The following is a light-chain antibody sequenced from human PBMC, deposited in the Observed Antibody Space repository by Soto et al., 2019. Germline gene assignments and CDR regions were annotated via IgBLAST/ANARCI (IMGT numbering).Light chain of an antibody. V-gene: IGLV3-25*01. Sequence: SYELTQPPSVSLSPGQTARIACSGDAMPNQYAYWYQQKPGQAPILVIYKDNERPSGIPERFSGSNSGTTATLTISGVKAEDEADYYCQSSDRSGTSVVFGGGTKVTVL. CDR3: QSSDRSGTSVV. CDR1: AMPNQY. CDR2: KDN. J-gene: IGLJ2*01.